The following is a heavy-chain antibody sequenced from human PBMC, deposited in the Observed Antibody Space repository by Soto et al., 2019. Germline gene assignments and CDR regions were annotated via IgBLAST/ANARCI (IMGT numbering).Heavy chain of an antibody. D-gene: IGHD6-13*01. CDR3: ASLTATEQQLDY. J-gene: IGHJ4*02. CDR1: GGSISSSSYY. CDR2: IYYSGST. V-gene: IGHV4-39*01. Sequence: TSETLSLTCTVSGGSISSSSYYWGWIRQPPGKGLEWIGSIYYSGSTYYNPSLKSRVTISVDTSKNQFSLKLSSVTAADTAVYYCASLTATEQQLDYWGQGTLVTVSS.